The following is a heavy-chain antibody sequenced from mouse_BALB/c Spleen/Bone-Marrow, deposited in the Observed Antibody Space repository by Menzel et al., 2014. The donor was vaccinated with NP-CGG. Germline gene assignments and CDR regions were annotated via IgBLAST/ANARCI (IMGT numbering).Heavy chain of an antibody. CDR3: ARTAPENFDY. Sequence: EVMLVESGAELVKPGASVKLSCTASGFNIKDTYMHWVKQRPEQGLEWIGRTDPANGNTKYDPKFQGKATITADTSSNTAYLQLSSLTSEDTAVYYCARTAPENFDYWGQGTTLTVSS. CDR2: TDPANGNT. V-gene: IGHV14-3*02. J-gene: IGHJ2*01. D-gene: IGHD1-2*01. CDR1: GFNIKDTY.